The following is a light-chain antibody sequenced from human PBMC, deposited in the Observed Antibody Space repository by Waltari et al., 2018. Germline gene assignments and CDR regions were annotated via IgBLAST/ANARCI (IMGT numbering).Light chain of an antibody. Sequence: QSALTQPASVSGSPGQSVTIFCTGTSNDVGGYNSVSWYKEHPGQAPRLIIYDVSDRPSGVSDRFSGSKSGNTASLTISGLQAEDEADYYCSSQSSNNVVLFGGGTKLTVL. V-gene: IGLV2-14*01. CDR1: SNDVGGYNS. CDR3: SSQSSNNVVL. J-gene: IGLJ2*01. CDR2: DVS.